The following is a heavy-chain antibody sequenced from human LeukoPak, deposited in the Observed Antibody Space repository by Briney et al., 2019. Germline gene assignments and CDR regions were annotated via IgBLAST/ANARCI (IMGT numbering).Heavy chain of an antibody. CDR1: GFTFSSYW. Sequence: GGSPRLPCAASGFTFSSYWMSWVRQAPGKGLEWVANIKQDGSEKYYVDSVKGRFTISRDNAKNSLYLQMNSLRAEDTAVYYCARERNLTGYYPYYYYYGMDVWGQGTTVTVSS. V-gene: IGHV3-7*01. CDR2: IKQDGSEK. CDR3: ARERNLTGYYPYYYYYGMDV. D-gene: IGHD3-9*01. J-gene: IGHJ6*02.